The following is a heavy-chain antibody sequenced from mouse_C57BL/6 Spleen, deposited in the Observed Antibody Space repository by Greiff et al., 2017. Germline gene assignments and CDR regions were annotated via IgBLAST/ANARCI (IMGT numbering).Heavy chain of an antibody. V-gene: IGHV1-81*01. CDR2: IYPRSGNT. Sequence: QVQLQPSGAELARPGASVKLSCKASGYTFTSYGISWVKQRTGQGLEWIGEIYPRSGNTYYNEKFKGKATLTADKSSSTAYMELRSLTSEDSAVYFCAREGYWGQGTTLTVSS. CDR3: AREGY. CDR1: GYTFTSYG. J-gene: IGHJ2*01.